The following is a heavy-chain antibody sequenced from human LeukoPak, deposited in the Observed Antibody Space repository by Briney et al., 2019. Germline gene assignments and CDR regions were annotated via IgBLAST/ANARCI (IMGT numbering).Heavy chain of an antibody. Sequence: SVKVSCKASGFTFTSSAMQWVRQARGQRLEWIGWIVVGSGNTNYAQKFQERVTITRDMSTSTAYMELSSLRSEDTAVYYCAADEGPGVLSLDPWGQGTLVTVSS. J-gene: IGHJ5*02. D-gene: IGHD6-6*01. CDR2: IVVGSGNT. CDR3: AADEGPGVLSLDP. V-gene: IGHV1-58*02. CDR1: GFTFTSSA.